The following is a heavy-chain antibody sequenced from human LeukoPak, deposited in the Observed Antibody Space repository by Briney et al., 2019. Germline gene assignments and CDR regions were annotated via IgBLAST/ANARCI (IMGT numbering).Heavy chain of an antibody. D-gene: IGHD2-8*02. CDR1: GFTLSGYE. J-gene: IGHJ4*02. Sequence: GGSLRLSCAASGFTLSGYEVNWVRQAPGKGLEWLSYISSSCNTYYYADSVKGRFTISRDNAKNLLYLQMNSLRAEDTAIYYCSRESRTTGTYYFDLWGQGTLVTVSS. CDR2: ISSSCNTY. V-gene: IGHV3-48*03. CDR3: SRESRTTGTYYFDL.